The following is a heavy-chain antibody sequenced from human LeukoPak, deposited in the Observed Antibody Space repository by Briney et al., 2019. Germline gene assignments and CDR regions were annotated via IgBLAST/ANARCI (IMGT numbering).Heavy chain of an antibody. CDR2: ISGSGGST. J-gene: IGHJ3*02. CDR3: AKEWGSDYDFWSGHGGPIFDI. D-gene: IGHD3-3*01. Sequence: GGSLRLSCAASGFTFSSYAMSWVRQAPGWGLEWVSAISGSGGSTYYADSVKGRFTISRDNPKNTLYLQMNSLRAEDTAVYYCAKEWGSDYDFWSGHGGPIFDIWGQGTMVTVSS. V-gene: IGHV3-23*01. CDR1: GFTFSSYA.